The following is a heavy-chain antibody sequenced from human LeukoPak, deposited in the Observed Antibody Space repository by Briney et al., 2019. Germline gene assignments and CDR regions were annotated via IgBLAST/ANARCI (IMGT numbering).Heavy chain of an antibody. V-gene: IGHV3-30*04. CDR3: ARFEYYYDSSGYYYDPVAAYYFDY. D-gene: IGHD3-22*01. CDR1: GFTFSSYA. J-gene: IGHJ4*02. Sequence: GGSLRLSCAASGFTFSSYAMHWVRQAPGKGLEWVAVISYDGSNKFYADSVKGRFTISRDNAKNSLYLQMNSLRAEDTAVYYCARFEYYYDSSGYYYDPVAAYYFDYWGQGTLVTVSS. CDR2: ISYDGSNK.